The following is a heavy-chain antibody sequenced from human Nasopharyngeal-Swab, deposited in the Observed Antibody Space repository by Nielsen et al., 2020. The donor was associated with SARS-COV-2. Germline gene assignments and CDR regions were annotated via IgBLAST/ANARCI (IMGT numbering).Heavy chain of an antibody. V-gene: IGHV3-49*02. Sequence: WIRQPPGKGLEWVGFIRSKAYGGTTEYAASVKGRFTISRDDSKSIAYLQMNSLKTEDTAVYYCTRVVVGRSSTSCHPYYFDYWGQGTLVTVSS. CDR3: TRVVVGRSSTSCHPYYFDY. CDR2: IRSKAYGGTT. J-gene: IGHJ4*02. D-gene: IGHD2-2*01.